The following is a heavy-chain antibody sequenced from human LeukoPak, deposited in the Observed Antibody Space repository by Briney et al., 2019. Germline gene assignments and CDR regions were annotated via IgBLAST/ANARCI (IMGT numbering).Heavy chain of an antibody. D-gene: IGHD6-19*01. CDR2: INQVGSEK. V-gene: IGHV3-7*01. Sequence: GGSLRLSCAASGFTFSSYWMNWVRPAPGKGLEWVANINQVGSEKYYVDSVKGRFTISRDNSKNTLYLQMNSLRAGDTAVYYCARDGQQWLVFDYYYGMDVWGKGTTVTVSS. J-gene: IGHJ6*04. CDR1: GFTFSSYW. CDR3: ARDGQQWLVFDYYYGMDV.